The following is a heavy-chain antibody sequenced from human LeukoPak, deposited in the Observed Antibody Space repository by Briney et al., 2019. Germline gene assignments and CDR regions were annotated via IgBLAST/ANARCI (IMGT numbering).Heavy chain of an antibody. Sequence: GGSLRLSCAASGFTFSSYGMHWVRQAPGKGLEGVAVISYDGSNKYYADSVKGRFTISRDNSKNTLYLQMNSLRPEDTAVYYCAKDHLRAVAGTYDYWGQGTLVTVSS. D-gene: IGHD6-19*01. V-gene: IGHV3-30*18. CDR1: GFTFSSYG. CDR2: ISYDGSNK. J-gene: IGHJ4*02. CDR3: AKDHLRAVAGTYDY.